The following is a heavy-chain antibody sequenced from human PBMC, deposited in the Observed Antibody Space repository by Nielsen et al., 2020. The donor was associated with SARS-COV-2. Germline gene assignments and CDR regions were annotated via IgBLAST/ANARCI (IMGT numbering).Heavy chain of an antibody. CDR3: AKDLWDSTRNY. J-gene: IGHJ4*02. CDR2: ISGSGGST. Sequence: GESLKISCAASGFTFSSYAISWVRQAPGKGLELVSAISGSGGSTYYADSVKGRFTISRDNAKNSLYLQMNSLRAEDTALYYCAKDLWDSTRNYWGQGTLVTVSS. D-gene: IGHD2/OR15-2a*01. V-gene: IGHV3-23*01. CDR1: GFTFSSYA.